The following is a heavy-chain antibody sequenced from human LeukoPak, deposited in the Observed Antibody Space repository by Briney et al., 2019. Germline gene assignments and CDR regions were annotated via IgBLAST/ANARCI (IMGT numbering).Heavy chain of an antibody. Sequence: PSETLSLTCAVYGGSFSGYYWSWIRQPPGKGLEWIGEINHSGSTNYNPSLKSRVTISVDTSKNQFSLKLSSVTAADTAVYYCARATYYYDSSGYSYYDYYYMDVWGKGTTVTISS. J-gene: IGHJ6*03. CDR2: INHSGST. D-gene: IGHD3-22*01. CDR1: GGSFSGYY. CDR3: ARATYYYDSSGYSYYDYYYMDV. V-gene: IGHV4-34*01.